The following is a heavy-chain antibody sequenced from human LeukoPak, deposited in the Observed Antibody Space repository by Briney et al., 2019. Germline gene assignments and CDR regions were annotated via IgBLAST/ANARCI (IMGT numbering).Heavy chain of an antibody. Sequence: GGSLRLSCAASGFTFSSYAMHWVRQAPGKGLEWVAVISYDGSNKYYADSVKGRFTISRDNSKNTLYLQMNSLRAEDTAVYYCAKDSESGKSLDYWGQGTLVTVSS. J-gene: IGHJ4*02. D-gene: IGHD1-26*01. CDR1: GFTFSSYA. CDR3: AKDSESGKSLDY. V-gene: IGHV3-30-3*01. CDR2: ISYDGSNK.